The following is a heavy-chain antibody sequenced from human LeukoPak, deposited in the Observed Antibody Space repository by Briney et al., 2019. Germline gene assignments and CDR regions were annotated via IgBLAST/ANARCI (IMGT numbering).Heavy chain of an antibody. Sequence: GGSLRLSCAAAGFTFSSYSMKWVRQAPGKGLEWVSSISRSSSYIYYADSVKGRFTISRDNAKNSLYLQMNSLRAEDTAVYYCAKHTHNHGGFFDPWGQGTLVTVSS. CDR3: AKHTHNHGGFFDP. CDR2: ISRSSSYI. CDR1: GFTFSSYS. V-gene: IGHV3-21*01. J-gene: IGHJ5*02. D-gene: IGHD2-15*01.